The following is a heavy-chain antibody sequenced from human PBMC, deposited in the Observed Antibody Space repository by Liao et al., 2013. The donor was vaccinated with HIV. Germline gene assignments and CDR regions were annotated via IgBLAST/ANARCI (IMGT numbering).Heavy chain of an antibody. V-gene: IGHV4-34*01. CDR3: ARGYSSSFYHFYMDV. J-gene: IGHJ6*03. CDR2: INHRGST. D-gene: IGHD6-13*01. CDR1: GGSFSGYY. Sequence: QVQLQQWGAGLLKPSETLSLTCAVYGGSFSGYYWSWIRQPPGKGLEWIGEINHRGSTNYNPSLKSRVTISVDTSKNQFALKLSSVTAADTAVYYCARGYSSSFYHFYMDVWGKGITVTVSS.